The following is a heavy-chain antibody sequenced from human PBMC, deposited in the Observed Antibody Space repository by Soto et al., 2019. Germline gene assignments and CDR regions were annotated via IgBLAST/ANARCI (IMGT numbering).Heavy chain of an antibody. J-gene: IGHJ5*02. V-gene: IGHV4-59*01. D-gene: IGHD5-18*01. CDR2: IYYSGST. CDR3: ARGDTAMDFNWFDP. CDR1: GGSIRSYY. Sequence: SETLSLTCTVSGGSIRSYYWSWIRQPPGKGLEWIGYIYYSGSTNYNPSLKSRVTISVDTSKNQFSLKLSSVTAADTAVYYCARGDTAMDFNWFDPWGQGTLVTVSS.